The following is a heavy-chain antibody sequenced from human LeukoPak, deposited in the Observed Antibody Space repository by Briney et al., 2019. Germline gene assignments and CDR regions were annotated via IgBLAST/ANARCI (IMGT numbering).Heavy chain of an antibody. Sequence: ASVKASCKVSGETVSELSMHRVRQAHGKGLEWMGGFDVAETDTIYAQKFQGRVTMTEDTSSDTAYMELNCLTSEDTAVYYCSSSGVEEWQGFHFWGPGTLVTVSS. CDR1: GETVSELS. V-gene: IGHV1-24*01. D-gene: IGHD3-3*01. CDR2: FDVAETDT. CDR3: SSSGVEEWQGFHF. J-gene: IGHJ5*01.